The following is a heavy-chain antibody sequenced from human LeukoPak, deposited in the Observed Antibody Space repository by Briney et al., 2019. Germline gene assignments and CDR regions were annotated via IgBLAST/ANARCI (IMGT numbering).Heavy chain of an antibody. J-gene: IGHJ4*02. D-gene: IGHD1-26*01. CDR2: IYYSGST. CDR3: ARGGSGTYYHY. CDR1: GGSISSYH. Sequence: PSETLSLTCTVSGGSISSYHYSWIRQPPGKGLEWIGYIYYSGSTNYNPSLKSRVTISVDTSKNQFSLKLSSVTAADTAVYYCARGGSGTYYHYWGQGTLVTVSS. V-gene: IGHV4-59*01.